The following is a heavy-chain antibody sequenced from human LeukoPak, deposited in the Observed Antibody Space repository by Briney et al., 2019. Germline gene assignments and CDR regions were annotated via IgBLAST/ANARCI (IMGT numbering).Heavy chain of an antibody. CDR2: ISSSGSTI. CDR1: GFTFSSYE. J-gene: IGHJ4*02. D-gene: IGHD1-1*01. V-gene: IGHV3-48*03. CDR3: ARVSWNDNYFDY. Sequence: GGSLRLSCAASGFTFSSYEMNWVRQAPGKGLEWVSYISSSGSTIYYADSAKGRFTISRDNAKNSLYLQMNSLRAEDTAVYYCARVSWNDNYFDYWGQGTLVTVSS.